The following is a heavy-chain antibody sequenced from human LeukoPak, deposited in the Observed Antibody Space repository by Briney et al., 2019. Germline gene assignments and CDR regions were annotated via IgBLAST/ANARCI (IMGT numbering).Heavy chain of an antibody. D-gene: IGHD2-15*01. J-gene: IGHJ4*02. CDR3: AIGRDNVDY. CDR1: GFTFSNCA. CDR2: ISNSGERA. V-gene: IGHV3-23*01. Sequence: PGGSLRLSCAASGFTFSNCAISWVRQAPGKGLEWVSAISNSGERAYYADSVKGRFTISRDNSKATVSLQMNSLRVEDTAVYFCAIGRDNVDYWGQGTLVTVSS.